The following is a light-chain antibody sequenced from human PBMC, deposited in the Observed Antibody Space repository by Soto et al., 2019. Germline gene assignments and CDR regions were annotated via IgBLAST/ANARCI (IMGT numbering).Light chain of an antibody. V-gene: IGKV3-15*01. CDR2: GAS. CDR1: QSVSSN. CDR3: QQYNNWWT. J-gene: IGKJ1*01. Sequence: EMVMTQSPATLSVSPGERATLSCRASQSVSSNLAWYQQKPGQAPRLLIYGASTRATGIPARFSGSGSGTEFTLTISSLQSEDFAVYYCQQYNNWWTFCQGTKVDIK.